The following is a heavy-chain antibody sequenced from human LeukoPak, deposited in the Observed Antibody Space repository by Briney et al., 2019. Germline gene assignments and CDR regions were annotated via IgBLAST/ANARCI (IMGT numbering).Heavy chain of an antibody. D-gene: IGHD4-17*01. Sequence: GGSLRLSCAASGFTVSSNYMSWVRQAPGKGLEWVSVIYSGGSTYYADSVKGRFTISRDNSKNTLYLQMNSLRAEDTAVYYCAKGADYVRAEYFQHWGQGTLVTVSS. CDR1: GFTVSSNY. CDR2: IYSGGST. CDR3: AKGADYVRAEYFQH. J-gene: IGHJ1*01. V-gene: IGHV3-53*01.